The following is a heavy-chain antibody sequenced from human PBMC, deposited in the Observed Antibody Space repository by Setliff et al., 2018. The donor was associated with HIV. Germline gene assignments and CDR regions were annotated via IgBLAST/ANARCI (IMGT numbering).Heavy chain of an antibody. CDR1: GGSISSYY. CDR2: IYYSGST. V-gene: IGHV4-59*01. CDR3: ARGALGPTVTSYYYYYMDV. Sequence: SETLSLTCTVSGGSISSYYWSWIRQPPGKGLEWIGYIYYSGSTNYNPSLKSRVTISVDTSKNQFSLELSSVTAADTAVYYCARGALGPTVTSYYYYYMDVWGKGTTVTVSS. J-gene: IGHJ6*03. D-gene: IGHD4-17*01.